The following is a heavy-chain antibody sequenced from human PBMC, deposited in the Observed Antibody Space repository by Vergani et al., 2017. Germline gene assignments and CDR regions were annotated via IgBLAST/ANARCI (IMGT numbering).Heavy chain of an antibody. V-gene: IGHV3-30*02. D-gene: IGHD2-15*01. J-gene: IGHJ4*02. CDR3: AKYLPDSTYGLPDS. CDR1: GFTFSNFG. CDR2: IGKDGINT. Sequence: QVQLVESVGGVVQPGGSLRLSCAASGFTFSNFGVHWIRQAPGKGLEWLAYIGKDGINTSYSEAVKVRFTVSRDNSKDILYLQMDSLRSEDTALYYCAKYLPDSTYGLPDSWGQGTLVIVSS.